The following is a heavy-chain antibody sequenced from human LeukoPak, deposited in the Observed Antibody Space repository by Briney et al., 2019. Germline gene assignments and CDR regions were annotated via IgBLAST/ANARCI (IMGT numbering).Heavy chain of an antibody. D-gene: IGHD2-21*02. CDR1: GGSISSSSYY. J-gene: IGHJ3*02. CDR2: IYYSGST. V-gene: IGHV4-39*07. CDR3: AGAYCGGDCYSGRAFDI. Sequence: SETLPLTCTVSGGSISSSSYYWGWIRQPPGKGLEWIGSIYYSGSTNYNPSLKSRVTISVDKSKNQFSLKLSSVTAADTAVYYCAGAYCGGDCYSGRAFDIWGQGTMVTVSS.